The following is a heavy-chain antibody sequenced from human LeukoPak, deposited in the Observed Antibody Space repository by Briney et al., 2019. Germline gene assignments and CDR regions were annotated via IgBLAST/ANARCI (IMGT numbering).Heavy chain of an antibody. CDR2: ISSSSSTI. CDR1: GFTFSSYS. D-gene: IGHD2-21*02. CDR3: ARTSPYCGGDCYYGAEYFQH. J-gene: IGHJ1*01. V-gene: IGHV3-48*04. Sequence: GGSLRLSCAASGFTFSSYSMNWVRQAPGKGLEWVSYISSSSSTIYYADSVKGRFTISRDNAKNSLYLQMNSLRAEDTAVYYCARTSPYCGGDCYYGAEYFQHWGQGTLVTVSS.